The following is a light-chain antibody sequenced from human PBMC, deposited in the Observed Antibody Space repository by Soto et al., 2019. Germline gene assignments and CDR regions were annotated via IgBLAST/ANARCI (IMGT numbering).Light chain of an antibody. J-gene: IGLJ1*01. Sequence: QSVLTQPPSASGTPGQTVTISCSGGNSNIGSNYVSWFQQLPGTAPTLLVYYNNYRPSWVPDRFSGSKSGSSASLAISGLRSEDEADYYCAAWDDSLSGQVFGTGTKVTVL. V-gene: IGLV1-47*01. CDR3: AAWDDSLSGQV. CDR1: NSNIGSNY. CDR2: YNN.